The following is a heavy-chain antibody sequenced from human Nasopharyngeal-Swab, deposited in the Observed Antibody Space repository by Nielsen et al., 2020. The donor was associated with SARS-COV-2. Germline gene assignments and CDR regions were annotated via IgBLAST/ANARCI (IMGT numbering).Heavy chain of an antibody. CDR2: ISWNSGSI. J-gene: IGHJ6*02. Sequence: SLKISCAASGFTFDDYAMHWVRQAPGKGLEWVSGISWNSGSIGYADSVKGRFTISRDNAKNSLYLQMNSLRAEDTALYYCARDGQSYGMDVWGQGTTVTVSS. V-gene: IGHV3-9*01. CDR3: ARDGQSYGMDV. CDR1: GFTFDDYA.